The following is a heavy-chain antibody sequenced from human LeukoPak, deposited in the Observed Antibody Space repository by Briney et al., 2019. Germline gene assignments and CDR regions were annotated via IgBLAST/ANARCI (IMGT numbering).Heavy chain of an antibody. J-gene: IGHJ4*02. CDR1: GYTFTSYG. CDR2: ISAYNGNT. D-gene: IGHD6-13*01. CDR3: ARSPDLGSSMAW. V-gene: IGHV1-18*01. Sequence: ASVKVSCKASGYTFTSYGISWVRQAPGQGLEWMGWISAYNGNTNYAQKLQGRVTMTTDTSTSTAYKELRSLRSDDTAVYYCARSPDLGSSMAWWGQGTLVTVSS.